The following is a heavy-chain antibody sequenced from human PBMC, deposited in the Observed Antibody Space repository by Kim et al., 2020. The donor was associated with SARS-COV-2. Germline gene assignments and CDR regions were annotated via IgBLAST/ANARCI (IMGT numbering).Heavy chain of an antibody. V-gene: IGHV3-30*18. D-gene: IGHD2-21*02. J-gene: IGHJ4*02. CDR3: AKEGSGIVVVTATFDY. CDR1: GFPFSSYG. Sequence: GGSLRLSCAASGFPFSSYGMHWVRQAPGTGLERVAVISYDGSNKYYADSVKGRFTISRDNSKNTLYLQMNSLRAEDTAVYYCAKEGSGIVVVTATFDYWGQGTLVTVSS. CDR2: ISYDGSNK.